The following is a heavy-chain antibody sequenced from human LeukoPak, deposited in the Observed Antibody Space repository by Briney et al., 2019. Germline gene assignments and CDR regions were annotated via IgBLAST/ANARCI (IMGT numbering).Heavy chain of an antibody. CDR3: AGSYVSRSFDY. CDR2: IYRGGST. V-gene: IGHV3-66*01. Sequence: GGSLRLSCAASGFTVSNNYMSWVRQAPGKGLDWVSIIYRGGSTYYADSVKDRFAISRDNSKNTVYLQMNSLRAEDTAVYYCAGSYVSRSFDYWGQGTLVTVSS. CDR1: GFTVSNNY. D-gene: IGHD3-16*01. J-gene: IGHJ4*02.